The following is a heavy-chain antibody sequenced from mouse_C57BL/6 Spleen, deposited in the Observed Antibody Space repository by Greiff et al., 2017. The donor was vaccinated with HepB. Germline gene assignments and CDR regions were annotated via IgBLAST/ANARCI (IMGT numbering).Heavy chain of an antibody. Sequence: QVQLQQPGAELVKPGASVKLSCKASGYTFTSYWMQWVKQRPGQGLEWIGEIDPSDSYTNYNQQFKGKATLTVDTSSSTAYMQLSSLPSEDSAVYYCARSGGYYEGFAYWGQGTLVTVSA. CDR1: GYTFTSYW. CDR3: ARSGGYYEGFAY. V-gene: IGHV1-50*01. CDR2: IDPSDSYT. D-gene: IGHD2-3*01. J-gene: IGHJ3*01.